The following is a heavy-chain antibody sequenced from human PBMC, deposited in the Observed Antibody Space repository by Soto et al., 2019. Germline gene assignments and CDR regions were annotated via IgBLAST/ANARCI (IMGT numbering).Heavy chain of an antibody. CDR1: GGSISSGGSF. D-gene: IGHD2-15*01. V-gene: IGHV4-31*03. Sequence: QVQLLESGPGLVKPSQTLSLTCTVSGGSISSGGSFWSWIRQHPGKGLECIGYIYYSGSTYYNPSLKSRVTISVDTSTNQFSLNLSSVTAADTAVYYCARGREVRSCSGGRCYFPEARAFDIWGQGTMVTVSS. CDR3: ARGREVRSCSGGRCYFPEARAFDI. J-gene: IGHJ3*02. CDR2: IYYSGST.